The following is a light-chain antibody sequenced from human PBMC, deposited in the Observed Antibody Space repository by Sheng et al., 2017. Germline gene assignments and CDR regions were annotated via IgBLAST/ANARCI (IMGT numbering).Light chain of an antibody. V-gene: IGLV3-25*03. Sequence: SSELTQPPRCQCPQDRRPGSPALETHCRINMLIGISRSQAKAPVLVIYKDSERPSGIPERFSGSSSGTTVTLTIGGVQAEDEADYYCQSQDSTATWFFGGGTKLTVL. CDR3: QSQDSTATWF. CDR1: HCRIN. J-gene: IGLJ2*01. CDR2: KDS.